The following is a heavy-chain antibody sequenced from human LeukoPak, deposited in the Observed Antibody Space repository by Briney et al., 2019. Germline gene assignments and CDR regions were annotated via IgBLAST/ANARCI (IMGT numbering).Heavy chain of an antibody. CDR1: GYTFTNYF. V-gene: IGHV1-46*01. CDR3: ARARSKALDF. D-gene: IGHD5/OR15-5a*01. CDR2: VNPTGGST. J-gene: IGHJ4*02. Sequence: ASVKVSCNTSGYTFTNYFIHWVRQVPGQGLERMGMVNPTGGSTSYAQSFQGRVTLTGDTSTSTVYMEFSALTSEDTAVYYCARARSKALDFWGQGTPVTVSS.